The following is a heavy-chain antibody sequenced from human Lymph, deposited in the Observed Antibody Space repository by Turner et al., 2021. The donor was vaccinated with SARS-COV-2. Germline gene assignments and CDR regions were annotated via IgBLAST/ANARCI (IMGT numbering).Heavy chain of an antibody. CDR2: ITFTSSYI. J-gene: IGHJ4*02. CDR1: GFTCSSYS. CDR3: ARGPPDFPYYFDY. V-gene: IGHV3-21*01. Sequence: EVQLVESGGGLVKPGGSLRLSCAASGFTCSSYSMNWVRQAPGKGLEWVSSITFTSSYIYYADSVKGRFTISRDNAKNSLYLQMNRLRAEDTAVYYCARGPPDFPYYFDYWGQGTLVTVSS. D-gene: IGHD2-21*02.